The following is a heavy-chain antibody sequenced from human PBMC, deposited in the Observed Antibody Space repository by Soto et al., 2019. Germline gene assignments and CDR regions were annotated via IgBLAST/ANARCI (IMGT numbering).Heavy chain of an antibody. CDR2: ISWNSGSI. J-gene: IGHJ4*02. V-gene: IGHV3-9*01. Sequence: GGSLRLSCAASGFTFDDYAMHWVRQAPGKGLEWVSGISWNSGSIGYADSVKGRFTISRDNAKNSLYLQMNSLRAEDTALYYCAKVSTSSGWYDFDYWGQGTLVTVSS. CDR1: GFTFDDYA. CDR3: AKVSTSSGWYDFDY. D-gene: IGHD6-19*01.